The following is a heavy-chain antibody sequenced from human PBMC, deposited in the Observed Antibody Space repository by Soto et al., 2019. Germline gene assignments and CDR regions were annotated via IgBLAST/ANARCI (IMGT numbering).Heavy chain of an antibody. CDR3: ARGGRRSFDF. D-gene: IGHD1-1*01. CDR1: GFTFHTDW. Sequence: PGGPLRLSCAASGFTFHTDWTHWVRQAPGKGLVWVSRIKGDGSGTTYADSVKGRFTISRDNAKNTLYLQMNGLRAEDTAVYYCARGGRRSFDFWGQGTLVTVSS. V-gene: IGHV3-74*01. CDR2: IKGDGSGT. J-gene: IGHJ4*02.